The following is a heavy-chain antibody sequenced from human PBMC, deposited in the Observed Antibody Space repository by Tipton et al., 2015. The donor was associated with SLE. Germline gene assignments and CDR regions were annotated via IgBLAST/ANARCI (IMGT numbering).Heavy chain of an antibody. CDR2: IYYSGTT. Sequence: TLSLTCTVSGGSISNYYWNWIRQPPGKGLEWIGYIYYSGTTNYNPSLESRVTITVDTSKNQFSLKVSPVTAADTALYYCARVLGGDDPLYYFDVWGRGTLV. CDR1: GGSISNYY. J-gene: IGHJ2*01. D-gene: IGHD2-21*01. CDR3: ARVLGGDDPLYYFDV. V-gene: IGHV4-59*01.